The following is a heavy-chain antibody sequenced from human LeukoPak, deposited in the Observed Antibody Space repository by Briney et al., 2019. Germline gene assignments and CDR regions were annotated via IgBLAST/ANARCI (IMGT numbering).Heavy chain of an antibody. CDR1: GFTFTGYT. J-gene: IGHJ6*04. V-gene: IGHV3-21*05. CDR2: ISSSTTDI. D-gene: IGHD3-10*02. Sequence: GGSLRLSCAASGFTFTGYTIKWVRQAPGEGLEWVSYISSSTTDIYYAASVKGRFTIPRDNAKTSVYLQMNRLRVEARAVYYCAELGITMIGGVWGKGTTVTISS. CDR3: AELGITMIGGV.